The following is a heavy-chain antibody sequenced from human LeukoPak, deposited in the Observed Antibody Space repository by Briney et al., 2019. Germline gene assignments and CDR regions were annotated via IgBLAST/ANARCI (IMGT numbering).Heavy chain of an antibody. Sequence: SETLSLTCTVSGGSISSYYWSWIRQPPGKGLEWIGYIYYSGSTNYNPSLKSRVTISVDTSKNQFSLKLSSVTAADTAVYYCARLWSRESSAGGNVDIVATILDPYYYYYGMDVWGQGTTVTVSS. J-gene: IGHJ6*02. V-gene: IGHV4-59*08. CDR3: ARLWSRESSAGGNVDIVATILDPYYYYYGMDV. D-gene: IGHD5-12*01. CDR1: GGSISSYY. CDR2: IYYSGST.